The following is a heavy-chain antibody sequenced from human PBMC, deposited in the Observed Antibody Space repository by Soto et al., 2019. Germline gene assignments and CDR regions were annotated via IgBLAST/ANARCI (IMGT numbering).Heavy chain of an antibody. J-gene: IGHJ4*02. CDR1: GASISSSRSY. Sequence: SETLSLTCTVSGASISSSRSYWGWVRQPPGKGLEWIVSFYYTGGTYSTYYNPSLKSRVTISVDTSKSQFSQNLRSVTAADTAVYYCASPRQGNYDFLSGYYALDYWGQGTLVTVSS. CDR2: FYYTGGT. D-gene: IGHD3-3*01. V-gene: IGHV4-39*01. CDR3: ASPRQGNYDFLSGYYALDY.